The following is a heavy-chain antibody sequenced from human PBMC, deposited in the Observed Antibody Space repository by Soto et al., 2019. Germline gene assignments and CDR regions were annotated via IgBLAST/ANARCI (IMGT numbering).Heavy chain of an antibody. CDR2: IWSHDNTK. Sequence: QMQLVESGGGVVEPGRSLRLSCAASGFNFSSYCLHLVRQAPGKGLEWVAVIWSHDNTKYYADSVKGRFTISGDNSNNTLYLQMNSLRVEDTAVYYCVRDDDHPDNAFDFWGQGTMVAVSS. D-gene: IGHD3-16*01. CDR1: GFNFSSYC. V-gene: IGHV3-33*01. J-gene: IGHJ3*01. CDR3: VRDDDHPDNAFDF.